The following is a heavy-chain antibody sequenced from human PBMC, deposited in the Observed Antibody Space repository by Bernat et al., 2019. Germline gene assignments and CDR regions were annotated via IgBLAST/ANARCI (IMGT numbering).Heavy chain of an antibody. CDR2: IIPIFGTA. J-gene: IGHJ1*01. D-gene: IGHD6-13*01. Sequence: QVQLVQSGAEVKKPGSSVKVSCKASGGTFSSYAISWVRQAPGQGLEWMGGIIPIFGTANYAQKFQGRVTITADESTSTAYMELSSLRSEDTAVYYCAVPPYSSSQNTQYFQHWGQGSLVTVSS. V-gene: IGHV1-69*01. CDR1: GGTFSSYA. CDR3: AVPPYSSSQNTQYFQH.